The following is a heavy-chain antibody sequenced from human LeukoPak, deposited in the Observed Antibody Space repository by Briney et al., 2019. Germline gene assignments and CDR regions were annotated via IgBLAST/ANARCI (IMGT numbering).Heavy chain of an antibody. CDR1: GGTFSSYA. D-gene: IGHD5-24*01. CDR3: ARQGDGYNVGFDP. J-gene: IGHJ5*02. CDR2: IIPIFGTA. V-gene: IGHV1-69*13. Sequence: GASVKVSCKASGGTFSSYAISWVRQAPGQGLEWMGGIIPIFGTANYAQKFQGRVTITADESTSTAYMELSSLRSEDTAVYYCARQGDGYNVGFDPWGQGTLVTVSS.